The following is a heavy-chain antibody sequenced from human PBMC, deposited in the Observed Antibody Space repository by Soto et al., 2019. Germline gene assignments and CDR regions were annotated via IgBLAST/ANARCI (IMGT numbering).Heavy chain of an antibody. CDR3: ERPTVALDLVY. D-gene: IGHD3-9*01. CDR1: GYSFTAYS. J-gene: IGHJ4*02. CDR2: VNTNNGDT. V-gene: IGHV1-2*02. Sequence: ASVKVSCKASGYSFTAYSLYWVRQAPGQGLEWMGWVNTNNGDTSYSQNIQDRVTMTRDTAISTAYMELTGLTSDDTAVYYCERPTVALDLVYWGQGTMVTVYS.